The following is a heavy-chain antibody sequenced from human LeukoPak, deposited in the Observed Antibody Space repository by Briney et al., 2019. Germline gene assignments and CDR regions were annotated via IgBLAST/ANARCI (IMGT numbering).Heavy chain of an antibody. V-gene: IGHV3-74*01. D-gene: IGHD2-21*02. CDR2: INSDGSST. CDR1: GFTFSSYW. Sequence: GGSLRLSCAASGFTFSSYWMHWVRQAPGKGRVWVSRINSDGSSTSYADSVKGRFTISRDNAKNTLYLQMNSLRAEDTAVYYCARDLLKILAYCGGDCYSLGDAFDIWGQGTMVTVSS. CDR3: ARDLLKILAYCGGDCYSLGDAFDI. J-gene: IGHJ3*02.